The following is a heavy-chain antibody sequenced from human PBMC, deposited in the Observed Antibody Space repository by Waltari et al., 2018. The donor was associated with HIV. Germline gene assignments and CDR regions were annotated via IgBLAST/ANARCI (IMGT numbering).Heavy chain of an antibody. CDR2: IYYSGST. CDR3: ARDSATMVRGSYDYPFYYGMDV. Sequence: QLQLQESGPGLVKPSETLSLTCTVSGGSISSSSYYWGWIRQPPGKGLEWIGSIYYSGSTYYNPSLKSRVTISVDTSKNQFSLKLSSVTAADTAVYYCARDSATMVRGSYDYPFYYGMDVWGQGTTVTVSS. CDR1: GGSISSSSYY. V-gene: IGHV4-39*07. J-gene: IGHJ6*02. D-gene: IGHD3-10*01.